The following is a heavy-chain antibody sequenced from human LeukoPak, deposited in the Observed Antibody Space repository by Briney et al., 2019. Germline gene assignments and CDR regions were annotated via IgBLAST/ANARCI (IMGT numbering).Heavy chain of an antibody. D-gene: IGHD3-10*01. CDR2: INPSGGST. V-gene: IGHV1-46*01. Sequence: ASVKVSCKASGYTFTSYYMHWVRQAPGQGLEWMGIINPSGGSTSYAQKLQGRVTMTRDTSTSTVYMELSSLRSEDTAVYYCAREGDGSGSYYEYYFDYWGQGTLVTVSS. J-gene: IGHJ4*02. CDR3: AREGDGSGSYYEYYFDY. CDR1: GYTFTSYY.